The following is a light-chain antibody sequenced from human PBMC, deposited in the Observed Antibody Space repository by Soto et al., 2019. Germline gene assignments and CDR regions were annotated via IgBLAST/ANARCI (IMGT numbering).Light chain of an antibody. Sequence: QSVLTQPPSVSGSPGQSVTISCTGTSSDVGSYNRVSWYQQHPGKVPKLVIFEVNYRPSGVSDRFSGSKSGNTASLTITGLQAEDEADYYCTSCITANTRCVFGSGTKVTVL. V-gene: IGLV2-18*02. CDR2: EVN. CDR1: SSDVGSYNR. J-gene: IGLJ1*01. CDR3: TSCITANTRCV.